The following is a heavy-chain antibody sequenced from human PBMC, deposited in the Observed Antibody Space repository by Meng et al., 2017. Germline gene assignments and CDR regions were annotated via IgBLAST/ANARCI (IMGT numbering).Heavy chain of an antibody. J-gene: IGHJ4*02. Sequence: VRRVVSGGGVVQPGGSLRLSCAASGFTFSSYGMHWVRHAPGKGLEWVAVIWYDGSNKYYADSVKGRFTISRDNSKNTLYLQMNSLRAEDTAVYYCARDQSSGWPFDYWGQGTLVTVSS. CDR3: ARDQSSGWPFDY. D-gene: IGHD6-19*01. V-gene: IGHV3-33*01. CDR2: IWYDGSNK. CDR1: GFTFSSYG.